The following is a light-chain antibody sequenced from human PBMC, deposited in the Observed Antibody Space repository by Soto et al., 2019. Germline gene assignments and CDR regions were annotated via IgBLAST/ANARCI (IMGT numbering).Light chain of an antibody. V-gene: IGLV2-14*03. CDR2: EVS. Sequence: QSALTQPASVSGSPGQSITISCTGTSSDVGAYDYVSWYQQHPDKAPKLMIYEVSNRPSGVSNRFSGSKSVNPATLTISGPRADDEADYYCSSYTSSSTRFFGTGTKVTVL. CDR1: SSDVGAYDY. J-gene: IGLJ1*01. CDR3: SSYTSSSTRF.